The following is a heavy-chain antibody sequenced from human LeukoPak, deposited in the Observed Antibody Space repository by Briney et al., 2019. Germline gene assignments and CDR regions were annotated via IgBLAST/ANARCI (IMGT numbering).Heavy chain of an antibody. J-gene: IGHJ3*01. CDR3: ATKGGLTPNTLAM. Sequence: ASVKVSCKGSGYNFSVYYMHWVRQAPGQGLEWMGWMDPNSGDTIYAPKFQGRVSMTRDTSNTTAYMELSSLTFDDSAIYYCATKGGLTPNTLAMWGHGTMVTVSS. CDR1: GYNFSVYY. CDR2: MDPNSGDT. V-gene: IGHV1-2*02. D-gene: IGHD2-15*01.